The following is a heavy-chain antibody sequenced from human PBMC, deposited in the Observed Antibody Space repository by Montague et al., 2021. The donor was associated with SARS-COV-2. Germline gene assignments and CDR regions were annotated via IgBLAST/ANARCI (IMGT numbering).Heavy chain of an antibody. D-gene: IGHD3-22*01. V-gene: IGHV4-34*01. Sequence: SETLSLTCAVYGGSFGDDHWSWIRQPPGKGLEWIGDIKQSGSTNYNPSLKSRVTISVDTSKNQFSLKLTSVTAADTAVYFCARGHLSVSMIVVVFTSASYYFDHGGRGARFACSS. CDR2: IKQSGST. CDR3: ARGHLSVSMIVVVFTSASYYFDH. J-gene: IGHJ4*02. CDR1: GGSFGDDH.